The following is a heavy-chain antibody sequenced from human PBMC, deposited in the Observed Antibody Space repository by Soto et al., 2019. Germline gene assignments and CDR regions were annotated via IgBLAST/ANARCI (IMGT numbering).Heavy chain of an antibody. D-gene: IGHD3-16*01. J-gene: IGHJ4*02. CDR2: ISSSSSYK. CDR1: GFTFSSYS. Sequence: EVQLVESGGGLVKPGGSLRLSCAASGFTFSSYSMHWVRQAPGKGLEWVSSISSSSSYKYYADSVKGRFTISRDNAKNSLYLQMNSLRAEDTAVYYCARDRKKGASPYYFDFWGQGTLVTVSS. V-gene: IGHV3-21*01. CDR3: ARDRKKGASPYYFDF.